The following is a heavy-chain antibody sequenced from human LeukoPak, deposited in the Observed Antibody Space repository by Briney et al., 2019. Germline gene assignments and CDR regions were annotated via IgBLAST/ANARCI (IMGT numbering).Heavy chain of an antibody. CDR2: IVPLFNTL. Sequence: VASVKVSCKASGGTFSNYIITWVRQAPGQGLEWMGGIVPLFNTLNYAQKFQGRVTITTDESTHTSYVELRSLRSEDTAVYYCARVDRYFFYMDVWGKGTTVTVSS. CDR1: GGTFSNYI. J-gene: IGHJ6*03. V-gene: IGHV1-69*05. CDR3: ARVDRYFFYMDV.